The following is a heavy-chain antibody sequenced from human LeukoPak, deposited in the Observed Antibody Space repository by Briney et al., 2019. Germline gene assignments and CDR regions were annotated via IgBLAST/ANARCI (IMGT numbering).Heavy chain of an antibody. Sequence: SGGSLRLSCTVSGFTVGSNSMSWVRQAPGKGLEWVSYISSSGSTIYYADSVKGRFTISRDNAKNSLYLQMNSLRAEDTAVYYCAELGITMIGGVWGKGTTVTISS. CDR1: GFTVGSNS. CDR3: AELGITMIGGV. V-gene: IGHV3-48*04. J-gene: IGHJ6*04. CDR2: ISSSGSTI. D-gene: IGHD3-10*02.